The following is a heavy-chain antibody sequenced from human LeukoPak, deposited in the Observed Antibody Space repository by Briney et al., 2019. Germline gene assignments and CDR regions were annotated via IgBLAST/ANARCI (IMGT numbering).Heavy chain of an antibody. V-gene: IGHV4-59*01. J-gene: IGHJ4*02. CDR1: GGSISSYF. CDR3: ARDRWLGY. CDR2: IYYSGST. Sequence: SETLSLTCTVSGGSISSYFWSWVRQPPGKGLEWIGYIYYSGSTNYNPSLKSRVTITVDTSKNQFSLKLASVTTADTAVYYCARDRWLGYWGQGTLVTVSS. D-gene: IGHD5-12*01.